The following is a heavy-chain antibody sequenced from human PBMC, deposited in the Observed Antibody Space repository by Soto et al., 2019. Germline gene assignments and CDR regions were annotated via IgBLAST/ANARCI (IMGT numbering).Heavy chain of an antibody. CDR2: ISYDGSNK. V-gene: IGHV3-30-3*01. CDR3: ARVSGWPHFDY. CDR1: GFTFSSYA. D-gene: IGHD6-19*01. J-gene: IGHJ4*02. Sequence: PGGSLRLSCAASGFTFSSYAMHWVRQAPGKGLEWVAVISYDGSNKYYADSVKGRFTISRDNSKNTLYLQMNSLRAEDTAVYYCARVSGWPHFDYWGPGTLVTVSS.